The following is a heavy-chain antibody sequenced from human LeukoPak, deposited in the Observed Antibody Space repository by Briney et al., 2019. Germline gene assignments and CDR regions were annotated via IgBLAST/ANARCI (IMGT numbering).Heavy chain of an antibody. Sequence: GGSLRLSCAASGFTFSSYEMNWVRQAPGKGLEWASYISSSGSTIYYADSVKGRFTISRDNAKNSLYLQMNSLRAEDTAVYYCARDSYSSSWDYWGQGTLVTVSS. CDR3: ARDSYSSSWDY. CDR2: ISSSGSTI. CDR1: GFTFSSYE. V-gene: IGHV3-48*03. D-gene: IGHD6-6*01. J-gene: IGHJ4*02.